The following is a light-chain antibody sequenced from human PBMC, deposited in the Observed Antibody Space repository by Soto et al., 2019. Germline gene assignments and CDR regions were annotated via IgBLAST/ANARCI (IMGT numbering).Light chain of an antibody. CDR2: DAF. CDR1: QNINNW. Sequence: DIQMTQSPSTLSASVGDRVTITCRASQNINNWMAWYHQKPGEAPKLLIYDAFSLQTGVPFTFSGSGSGTEFSLTISSLQPDDVGTYYCQQYHTVPLTFGGGTKVEIK. V-gene: IGKV1-5*01. CDR3: QQYHTVPLT. J-gene: IGKJ4*01.